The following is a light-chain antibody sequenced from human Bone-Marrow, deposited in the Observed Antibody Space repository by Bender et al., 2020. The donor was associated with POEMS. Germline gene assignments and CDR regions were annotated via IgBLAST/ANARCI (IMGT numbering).Light chain of an antibody. CDR1: NIGRQS. J-gene: IGLJ3*02. CDR2: DDS. CDR3: QVWDRTTDHVL. V-gene: IGLV3-21*02. Sequence: SDVMTQPPSVSVAPGQTARITCVGGNIGRQSVHWYQQMPGQTPLLVIFDDSDRPSGIPERFSGSTSGNTATLTISRVEAGDEADYYCQVWDRTTDHVLFGGGTRLSVL.